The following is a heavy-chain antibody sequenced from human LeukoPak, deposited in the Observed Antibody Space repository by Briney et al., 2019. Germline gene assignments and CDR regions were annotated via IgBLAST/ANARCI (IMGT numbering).Heavy chain of an antibody. Sequence: SETLSLTCTVSGGSISSSSYYWGWIRQPPGKGLEWIGSIYYSGSTYYNPSLKSRVTISVDTSKNQFSLKLSSVTAADTAVYYCGPGAVAGRDGMDVWGQGTTVTVSS. D-gene: IGHD6-19*01. V-gene: IGHV4-39*07. J-gene: IGHJ6*02. CDR3: GPGAVAGRDGMDV. CDR2: IYYSGST. CDR1: GGSISSSSYY.